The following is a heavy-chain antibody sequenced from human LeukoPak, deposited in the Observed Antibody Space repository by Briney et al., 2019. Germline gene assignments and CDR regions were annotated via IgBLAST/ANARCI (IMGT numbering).Heavy chain of an antibody. V-gene: IGHV4-31*02. CDR3: AREIGYCSSSSCPPDAFDI. J-gene: IGHJ3*02. Sequence: SQTLSLICTVSGGSISSGGYYWSWIRQHPGKGLEWIGHMYYSGGTYYNPSLKSRVTISVDTSKNHFSLRLSSVTAADTAVYYCAREIGYCSSSSCPPDAFDIWGQGTMVTVSS. CDR1: GGSISSGGYY. CDR2: MYYSGGT. D-gene: IGHD2-2*01.